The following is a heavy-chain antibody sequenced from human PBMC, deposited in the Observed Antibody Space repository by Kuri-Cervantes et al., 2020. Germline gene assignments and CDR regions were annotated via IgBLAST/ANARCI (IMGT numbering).Heavy chain of an antibody. D-gene: IGHD3-16*01. CDR2: IIPIFGTA. V-gene: IGHV1-69*06. J-gene: IGHJ3*02. CDR3: ARGDPGGAFDI. CDR1: GGTFSSYA. Sequence: SVKASCKASGGTFSSYAISWVRQAPGQGLEWMGGIIPIFGTANYAQKFQGRVTITADKSTSTAYMELSSLRSEDTAVYYCARGDPGGAFDIWGQGTMVTVSS.